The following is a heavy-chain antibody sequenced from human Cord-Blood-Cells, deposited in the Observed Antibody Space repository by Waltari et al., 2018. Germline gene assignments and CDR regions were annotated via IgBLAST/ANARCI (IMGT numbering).Heavy chain of an antibody. V-gene: IGHV1-8*03. D-gene: IGHD3-10*01. CDR3: ARRYYYGSGSYYNFDY. CDR2: MNPNSGNT. Sequence: QVQLVQSGAEVKKPGASVKVSCKASGYTFTSYDITWVRPATGQGLEWMGWMNPNSGNTGYAQKFQGRVTITRNTSISTAYMELSSLRSEDTAVYYCARRYYYGSGSYYNFDYWGQGTLVTVSS. J-gene: IGHJ4*02. CDR1: GYTFTSYD.